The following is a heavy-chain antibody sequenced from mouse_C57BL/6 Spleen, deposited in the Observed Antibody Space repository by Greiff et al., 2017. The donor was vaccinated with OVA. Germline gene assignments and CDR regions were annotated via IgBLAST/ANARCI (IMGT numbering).Heavy chain of an antibody. J-gene: IGHJ1*03. D-gene: IGHD1-1*01. CDR2: ISYDGSN. Sequence: VQLQQSGPGLVKPSQSLSLTCSVTGYSITSGYYWNWIRQFPGNKLEWMGYISYDGSNNYNPSLKNRISITRDTSKNQFFLKLNSVTTEDTATYYCARKRYYGSSYGYFDVWGTGTTVTVSS. V-gene: IGHV3-6*01. CDR3: ARKRYYGSSYGYFDV. CDR1: GYSITSGYY.